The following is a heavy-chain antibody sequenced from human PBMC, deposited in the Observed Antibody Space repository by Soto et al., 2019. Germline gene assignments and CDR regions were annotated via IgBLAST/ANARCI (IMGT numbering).Heavy chain of an antibody. Sequence: GGSLRLSCAASGFTFSIYGMHWVPQAPGKGLEWVAVISYDGSNKYYADSVKGRFTISRDNSKNTLYLQMNSLRDEDTAVYYCAKETVEYYFDYWGQGTLVTVSS. CDR2: ISYDGSNK. CDR3: AKETVEYYFDY. CDR1: GFTFSIYG. J-gene: IGHJ4*02. D-gene: IGHD3-3*01. V-gene: IGHV3-30*18.